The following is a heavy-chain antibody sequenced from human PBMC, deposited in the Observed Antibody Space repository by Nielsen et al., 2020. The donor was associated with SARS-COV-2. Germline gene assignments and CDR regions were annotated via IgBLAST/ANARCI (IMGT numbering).Heavy chain of an antibody. D-gene: IGHD6-6*01. CDR1: GGSFSGYY. V-gene: IGHV4-34*01. CDR3: ARGPLPSSDY. CDR2: INHSGST. Sequence: SETLSFTCAVYGGSFSGYYWSWIRQPPGRGLEWIGEINHSGSTNYNPSLKSRVTISVDTSKNQFSLKLSSVTAADTAVYYCARGPLPSSDYWGQGTLVTVSS. J-gene: IGHJ4*02.